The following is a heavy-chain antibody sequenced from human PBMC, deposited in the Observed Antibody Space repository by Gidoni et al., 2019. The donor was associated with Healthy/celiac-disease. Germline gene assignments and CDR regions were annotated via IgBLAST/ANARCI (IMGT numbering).Heavy chain of an antibody. J-gene: IGHJ4*02. V-gene: IGHV3-23*01. CDR2: ISGRCGST. CDR3: AKDAGSSWRPFDY. Sequence: EVQLLESGGGLVQPGGSLRLTCAASGFTCSSYAMSWVRQAPGKGLECVSAISGRCGSTYYADSVKGRFTISRDNSKNTLYLQMNSLRAEDTAVYYCAKDAGSSWRPFDYWGQGTLVTVSS. D-gene: IGHD6-13*01. CDR1: GFTCSSYA.